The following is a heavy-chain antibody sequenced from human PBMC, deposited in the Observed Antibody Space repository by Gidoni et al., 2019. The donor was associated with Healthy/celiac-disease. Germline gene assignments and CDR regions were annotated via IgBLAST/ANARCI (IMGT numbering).Heavy chain of an antibody. CDR2: INHSGST. D-gene: IGHD3-10*01. V-gene: IGHV4-34*01. J-gene: IGHJ4*02. CDR3: ARGLTSAGKEVWFGELLRRQYYFDY. CDR1: GGSFSGYY. Sequence: QVQLQQWGAGLLKPSETLSLTCAVYGGSFSGYYWSWIRQPPGKGLEWIGEINHSGSTNYNPSLKSRVTISVDTSKNQFSLKLSSVTAADTAVYYCARGLTSAGKEVWFGELLRRQYYFDYWGQGTLVTVSS.